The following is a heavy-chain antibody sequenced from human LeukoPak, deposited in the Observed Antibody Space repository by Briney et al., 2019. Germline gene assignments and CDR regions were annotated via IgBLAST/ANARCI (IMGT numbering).Heavy chain of an antibody. J-gene: IGHJ6*03. Sequence: SETLSLTRTVSGGSISSYYWSWIRQPPGKGLEWIGYIYYSGSTNYNPSLKSRVTISIDTSKNQFSLKLTSVTAADTAVYYCARFSSGSYYYYYMDVWGKGTTVTVSS. CDR1: GGSISSYY. CDR2: IYYSGST. CDR3: ARFSSGSYYYYYMDV. V-gene: IGHV4-59*01. D-gene: IGHD6-19*01.